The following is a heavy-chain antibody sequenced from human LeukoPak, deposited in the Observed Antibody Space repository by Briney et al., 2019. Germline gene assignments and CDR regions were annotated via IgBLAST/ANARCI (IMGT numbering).Heavy chain of an antibody. D-gene: IGHD3-10*01. J-gene: IGHJ3*02. V-gene: IGHV4-34*01. CDR1: GGSFSGYY. CDR2: INHSRST. Sequence: SETLSLXCAVYGGSFSGYYWSWSRQPPGKGLEWIGEINHSRSTNYNPSLKSRVTISVDTSKNQFSLKLSSVTAADTAVYYCARASKREGLLGARVRAFDIWGQGTMVTVSS. CDR3: ARASKREGLLGARVRAFDI.